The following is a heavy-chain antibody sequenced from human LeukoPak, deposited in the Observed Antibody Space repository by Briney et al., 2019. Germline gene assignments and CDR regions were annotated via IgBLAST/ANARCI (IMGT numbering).Heavy chain of an antibody. J-gene: IGHJ4*02. D-gene: IGHD2-15*01. CDR2: IRYDGSNK. CDR1: GFTFSSYG. V-gene: IGHV3-30*02. Sequence: GGSLRLSCAASGFTFSSYGMHWVRQAPGKGLEWVAFIRYDGSNKYYADSVKGRFTISRDNSKNTLYLQMNSLRAEDTAVYYCAKKEGYCSGGSCYYFDYWGQGTLVTVSS. CDR3: AKKEGYCSGGSCYYFDY.